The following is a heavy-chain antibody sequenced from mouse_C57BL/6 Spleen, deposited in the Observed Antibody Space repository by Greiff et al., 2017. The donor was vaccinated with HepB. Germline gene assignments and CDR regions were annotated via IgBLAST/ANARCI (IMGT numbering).Heavy chain of an antibody. CDR1: GYAFSSSW. CDR3: AYDYDWDY. Sequence: VQLQQSGPELVKPGASVKISCKASGYAFSSSWMNWVKQRPGKGLEWIGRIYPGDGDTNYNGKFKGKATLTADKSSSTAYMQLSSLTSEDSAVYFCAYDYDWDYWGQGTTLTVSS. D-gene: IGHD2-4*01. V-gene: IGHV1-82*01. CDR2: IYPGDGDT. J-gene: IGHJ2*01.